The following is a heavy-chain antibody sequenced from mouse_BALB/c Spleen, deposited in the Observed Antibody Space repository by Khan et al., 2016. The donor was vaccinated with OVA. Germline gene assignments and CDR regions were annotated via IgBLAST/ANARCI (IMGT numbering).Heavy chain of an antibody. Sequence: DLVKPGASVKLSCKASGYTFTSYWINWIKQRPGQGLEWIGRIGPGSSTAYYNDMFKDKATLTVKTSSNTAYIQLSSRSSEDSAFYFCARENFYGRICYAMDYWGQGTSVTVSA. CDR3: ARENFYGRICYAMDY. V-gene: IGHV1S41*01. D-gene: IGHD1-1*01. CDR2: IGPGSSTA. J-gene: IGHJ4*01. CDR1: GYTFTSYW.